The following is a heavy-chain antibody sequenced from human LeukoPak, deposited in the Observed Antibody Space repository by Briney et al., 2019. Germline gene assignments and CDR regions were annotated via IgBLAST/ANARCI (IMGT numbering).Heavy chain of an antibody. Sequence: PSETLSLTCTVSHGSISNYYWSCIRQTTGKGLEWIGFIYYSGSTNYNPSLKSRVTMSVDTSKNQISLKLSSVTASDTAVYYCARRGAVYGGNDFDYWGQGILVTVSS. CDR2: IYYSGST. CDR1: HGSISNYY. CDR3: ARRGAVYGGNDFDY. V-gene: IGHV4-59*08. D-gene: IGHD4-23*01. J-gene: IGHJ4*02.